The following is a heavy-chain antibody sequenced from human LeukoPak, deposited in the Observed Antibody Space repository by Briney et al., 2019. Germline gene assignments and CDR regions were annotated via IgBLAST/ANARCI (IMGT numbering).Heavy chain of an antibody. J-gene: IGHJ3*02. Sequence: GGSQRLSCAASGFIFSDYWMSWLRQAPGKGLNWVANIKREGRDNFYWESWKDRLTIPRDNAKNSLYLQINSPRVEDTSVYYCTRYIADRSGSSSPSAFIIGGQRTRVTVSS. CDR2: IKREGRDN. D-gene: IGHD3-22*01. CDR1: GFIFSDYW. V-gene: IGHV3-7*02. CDR3: TRYIADRSGSSSPSAFII.